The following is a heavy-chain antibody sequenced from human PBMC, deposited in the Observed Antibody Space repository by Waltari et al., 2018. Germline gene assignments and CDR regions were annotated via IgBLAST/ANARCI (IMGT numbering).Heavy chain of an antibody. CDR2: RSGSGNTI. CDR3: ARDYIYGGFFED. D-gene: IGHD3-3*01. Sequence: DVQLVESGGGLVQPGGSLRLSCAASGFTFSSYGMNWVRQAPGKGMEWGSYRSGSGNTIAYGDSLKGRFTVSRDNAQNSLFLQMHSLRADDTAVYYCARDYIYGGFFEDWGQGSLVTVSS. CDR1: GFTFSSYG. J-gene: IGHJ4*02. V-gene: IGHV3-48*03.